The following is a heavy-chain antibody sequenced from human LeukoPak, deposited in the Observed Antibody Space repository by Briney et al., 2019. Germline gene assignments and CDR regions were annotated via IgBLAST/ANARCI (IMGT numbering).Heavy chain of an antibody. Sequence: SETLSLTCTVSGGFISSYYWSWIRQPPGKGLEWIGYIYYSGSTNYNPSLKSRVTISVDTSKNQFSLKLSSVTAADTAVYYCARRMTYFGAFDYWGQGTLVTVSS. V-gene: IGHV4-59*01. J-gene: IGHJ4*02. CDR1: GGFISSYY. D-gene: IGHD1-26*01. CDR2: IYYSGST. CDR3: ARRMTYFGAFDY.